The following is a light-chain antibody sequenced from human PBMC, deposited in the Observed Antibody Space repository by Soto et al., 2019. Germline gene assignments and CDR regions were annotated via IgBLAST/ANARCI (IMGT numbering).Light chain of an antibody. Sequence: EIVMTQSPATLSVSPGERATLSFRASQSVSSNLAWYQQKPGQAPRLLIYGASTRATGIPARFSGSGSGTECTLTISSLQSEDFAVYYCQQYNNWLRTFGQGTKVDIK. CDR1: QSVSSN. V-gene: IGKV3-15*01. J-gene: IGKJ1*01. CDR2: GAS. CDR3: QQYNNWLRT.